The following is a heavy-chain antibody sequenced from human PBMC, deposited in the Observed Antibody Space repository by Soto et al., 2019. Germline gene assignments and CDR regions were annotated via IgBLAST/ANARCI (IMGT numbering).Heavy chain of an antibody. CDR2: INPNSGGT. CDR3: ARDISSEGDHYYYYGMDV. J-gene: IGHJ6*02. V-gene: IGHV1-2*02. D-gene: IGHD6-19*01. CDR1: GYTFTGYY. Sequence: ASVKVSCKASGYTFTGYYMHWVRQAPGQGREWMGWINPNSGGTNYAQKFQGRVTMTRDTSISTAYMELSRLRSDDTAVYYCARDISSEGDHYYYYGMDVWGQGTTGTVSS.